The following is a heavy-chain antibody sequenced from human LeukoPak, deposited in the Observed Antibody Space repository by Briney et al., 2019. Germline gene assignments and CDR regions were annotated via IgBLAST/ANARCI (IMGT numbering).Heavy chain of an antibody. J-gene: IGHJ4*02. CDR3: TRTGGYDYHIDH. V-gene: IGHV4-4*07. CDR2: IYISGTT. D-gene: IGHD5-12*01. Sequence: SETLSLTCSVSGVSISSYYWSWVRQTAGKGLEWIGRIYISGTTNYNPSLNSRVTMSIDTSKNQFSLKLTSVTAADTGVYYCTRTGGYDYHIDHWGQGTQVTVSS. CDR1: GVSISSYY.